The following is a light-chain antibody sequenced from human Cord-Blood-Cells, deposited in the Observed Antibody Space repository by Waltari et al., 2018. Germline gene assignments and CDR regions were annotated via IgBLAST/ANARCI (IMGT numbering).Light chain of an antibody. V-gene: IGKV3-15*01. CDR2: GAS. CDR1: QSVSSN. Sequence: EIVMTQSPATLSVSPGERAPLSCRASQSVSSNLAWYQQTPGQAPRLLIYGASTRATGIPARFSGSGSGTEFTLTISSLQSEDFAVYYCQQYNNWPYTFGQGTKLEI. CDR3: QQYNNWPYT. J-gene: IGKJ2*01.